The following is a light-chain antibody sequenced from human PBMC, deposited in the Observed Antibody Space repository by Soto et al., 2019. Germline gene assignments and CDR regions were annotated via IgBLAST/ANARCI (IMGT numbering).Light chain of an antibody. CDR1: SSNIGTSS. CDR2: TTN. Sequence: QSVLTQPHSASGTPGQRVTISCSGSSSNIGTSSVHWFQQLPGTAPKLLISTTNQRPSGVPERFSGSKSGTSASLAISGLQSEDEADYYCSSYTSSSTYVFGTGTKVTV. CDR3: SSYTSSSTYV. J-gene: IGLJ1*01. V-gene: IGLV1-44*01.